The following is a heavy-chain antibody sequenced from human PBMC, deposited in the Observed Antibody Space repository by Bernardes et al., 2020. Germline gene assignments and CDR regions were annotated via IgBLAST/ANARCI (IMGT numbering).Heavy chain of an antibody. Sequence: VGSLRLSCAASGFTFSSYWMHWVRQAPGKGLVWVSRINSDGSSTSYADSVKGRFTISRDNAKNTLYLQMNSLRAEDTAVYYCARSHVGATDIVVVPAALDYWGQGTLVTVSS. CDR3: ARSHVGATDIVVVPAALDY. D-gene: IGHD2-2*01. V-gene: IGHV3-74*01. CDR2: INSDGSST. CDR1: GFTFSSYW. J-gene: IGHJ4*02.